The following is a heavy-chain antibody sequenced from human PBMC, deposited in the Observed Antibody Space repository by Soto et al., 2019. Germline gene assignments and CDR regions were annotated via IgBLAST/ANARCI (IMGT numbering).Heavy chain of an antibody. V-gene: IGHV1-69*12. CDR2: IIPIFGTA. D-gene: IGHD2-2*02. Sequence: QVQLVQSGAEVKKPGSSVKVSCKASGGTFSSYAISWVRQAPGQGLVCLGGIIPIFGTANYAQKSQGRVTITADESTSTAYMELSRLRSEDTAVYYCARGKDIVLVPAAISWYLDLWGRGTLVTVSS. CDR1: GGTFSSYA. CDR3: ARGKDIVLVPAAISWYLDL. J-gene: IGHJ2*01.